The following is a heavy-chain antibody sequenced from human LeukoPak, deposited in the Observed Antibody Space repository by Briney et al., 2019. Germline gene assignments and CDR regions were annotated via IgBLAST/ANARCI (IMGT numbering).Heavy chain of an antibody. Sequence: GGSLRLSCAASGFTFSSYSMNRVRQAPGKGLEWVSSISSSSSYIYYADSVKGRFTISRDNAKNSLYLQMNSLRAEDTAVYYCARDPPPLTGYYYFDYWGQGTLVTVSS. CDR2: ISSSSSYI. D-gene: IGHD3-9*01. CDR3: ARDPPPLTGYYYFDY. J-gene: IGHJ4*02. CDR1: GFTFSSYS. V-gene: IGHV3-21*01.